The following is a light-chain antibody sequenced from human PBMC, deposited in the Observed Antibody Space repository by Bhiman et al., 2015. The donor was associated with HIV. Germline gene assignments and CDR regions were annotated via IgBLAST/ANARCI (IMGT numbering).Light chain of an antibody. CDR3: VLYVGSAYV. CDR2: STN. Sequence: QTVVTQEPSFSVFPGGTVTLTCGLSSGSVSTRYYPSWYQHTPGQPPRTLIHSTNTRSSGVPDRFSGSILGNKAALTITGAQADDESDYYCVLYVGSAYVFGTGTKVTVL. CDR1: SGSVSTRYY. V-gene: IGLV8-61*01. J-gene: IGLJ1*01.